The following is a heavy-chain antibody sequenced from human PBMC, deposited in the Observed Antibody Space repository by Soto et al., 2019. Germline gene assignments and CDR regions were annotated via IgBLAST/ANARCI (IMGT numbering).Heavy chain of an antibody. CDR3: ATPGGASDY. Sequence: PGGSLRLSCAASGFNFRNFAMHWVRQAPGRGLEWVAVLSYDRNNEYYADSVKGRFTISRDNSKNTLYLQMNSLRVEDTAVYYFATPGGASDYWGQGTLVTVSS. V-gene: IGHV3-30-3*01. D-gene: IGHD3-16*01. CDR1: GFNFRNFA. J-gene: IGHJ4*02. CDR2: LSYDRNNE.